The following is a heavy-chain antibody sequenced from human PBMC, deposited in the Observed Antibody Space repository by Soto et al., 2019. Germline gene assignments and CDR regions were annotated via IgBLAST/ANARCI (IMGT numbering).Heavy chain of an antibody. V-gene: IGHV1-69*01. CDR2: IIPILGTA. Sequence: QVQLVQSGAEVKKPGSSVKVSCKASGGTFSSYAISWVRQAPGQGLEWMGGIIPILGTANYAQKFQGKVTITADESTSTAYRELSSLRSEDTAVYYCARARIVVVTAIHGWFDPWGQGTLVTVSS. CDR3: ARARIVVVTAIHGWFDP. J-gene: IGHJ5*02. CDR1: GGTFSSYA. D-gene: IGHD2-21*02.